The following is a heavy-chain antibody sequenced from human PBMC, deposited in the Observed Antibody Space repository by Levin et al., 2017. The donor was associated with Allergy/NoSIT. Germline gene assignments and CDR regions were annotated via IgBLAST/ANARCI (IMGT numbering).Heavy chain of an antibody. D-gene: IGHD3-16*02. CDR2: IDWNSGSR. Sequence: SCAASGFIFDDYAMHWVRQVPGKGLEWVSGIDWNSGSRGYVDSVKGRFTISRDNAKKFLYLQMNRLRAEDTAFYYCAKASGRGFGGVIAWFDTWGQGVLVTVSS. J-gene: IGHJ5*02. V-gene: IGHV3-9*01. CDR1: GFIFDDYA. CDR3: AKASGRGFGGVIAWFDT.